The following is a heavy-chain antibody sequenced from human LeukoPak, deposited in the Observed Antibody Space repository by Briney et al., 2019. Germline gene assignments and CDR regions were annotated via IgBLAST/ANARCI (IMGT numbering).Heavy chain of an antibody. CDR3: ARSGGDYGDYIDY. J-gene: IGHJ4*02. Sequence: ASVKVSCKASGYTFISYYMHWVRQAPGQGLEWMGIINPSGGSTSYAQKFQGRVTMTRDTSTSTVYMELGSLRSEDTAVYYCARSGGDYGDYIDYWGQGTLVTVSS. D-gene: IGHD4-17*01. CDR2: INPSGGST. CDR1: GYTFISYY. V-gene: IGHV1-46*01.